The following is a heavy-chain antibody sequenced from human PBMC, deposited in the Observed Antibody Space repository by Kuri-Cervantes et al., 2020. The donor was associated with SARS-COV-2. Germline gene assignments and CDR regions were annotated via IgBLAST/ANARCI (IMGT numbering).Heavy chain of an antibody. CDR2: IYYSGST. CDR3: AREEGVYSSSWYWFDP. Sequence: GSLRLSCIVSGVAIDSNSYYWVWIGQPPGKGLEWIGGIYYSGSTYHNPSLKSRVTLSADTSKNQFSLKLTSVTAADTAVYYCAREEGVYSSSWYWFDPWGQGTLVTVSS. J-gene: IGHJ5*02. V-gene: IGHV4-39*02. D-gene: IGHD6-13*01. CDR1: GVAIDSNSYY.